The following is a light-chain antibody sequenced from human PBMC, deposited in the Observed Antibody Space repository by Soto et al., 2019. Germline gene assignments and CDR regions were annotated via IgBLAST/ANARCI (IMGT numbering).Light chain of an antibody. J-gene: IGKJ4*01. CDR2: GAS. V-gene: IGKV1-12*01. CDR1: QDIRTW. CDR3: QQTNSFPLT. Sequence: DIQMTQSPSSVSSSVGDRVTITCRASQDIRTWLAWYQQKPGKAPILLIYGASTLHSGVPSRFSGSGSGTDFTLTISSLQPEDFATYYCQQTNSFPLTFGGGTKV.